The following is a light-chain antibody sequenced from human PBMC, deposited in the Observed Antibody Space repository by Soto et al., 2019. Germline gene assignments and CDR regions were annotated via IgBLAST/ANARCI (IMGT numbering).Light chain of an antibody. CDR2: SNN. V-gene: IGLV1-44*01. J-gene: IGLJ2*01. CDR3: AAWDDSRNGVV. Sequence: QSVLTQPPSASGTPGQRVTISCSGSSSNIGSDTVNWYQQLPGTAPKLLIYSNNQRPSGVPDRFSGSKSGTSASLAISGLQSEDAADYYCAAWDDSRNGVVFGGGTQLTVL. CDR1: SSNIGSDT.